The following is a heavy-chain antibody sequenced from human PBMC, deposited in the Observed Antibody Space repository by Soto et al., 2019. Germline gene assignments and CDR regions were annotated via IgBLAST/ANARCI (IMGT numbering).Heavy chain of an antibody. V-gene: IGHV1-46*01. CDR2: INPSGGGT. CDR1: GYTFTSYY. Sequence: ASVKVSCKASGYTFTSYYMHWVRQAPGQGLEWMGIINPSGGGTNYAQKFQGRATMTRDTSTSTVYMELSSLRSEGTAVYYCARAVSSVATVYFDYWGQGTLVTVSS. J-gene: IGHJ4*02. CDR3: ARAVSSVATVYFDY. D-gene: IGHD5-12*01.